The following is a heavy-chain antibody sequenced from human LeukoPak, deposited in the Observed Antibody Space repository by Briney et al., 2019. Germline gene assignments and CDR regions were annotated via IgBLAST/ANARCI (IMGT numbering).Heavy chain of an antibody. CDR3: ARGSMGGTFDY. V-gene: IGHV3-21*06. D-gene: IGHD2/OR15-2a*01. CDR1: GFTFSSYS. J-gene: IGHJ4*02. CDR2: TSSSGTYT. Sequence: GGSLRLSCAASGFTFSSYSINWVRQAPGKGLEWVSSTSSSGTYTSFADSVKGRFTISRDNAKNSLFLQMNSLRAEDTAVYYCARGSMGGTFDYWGQGTLVTVSA.